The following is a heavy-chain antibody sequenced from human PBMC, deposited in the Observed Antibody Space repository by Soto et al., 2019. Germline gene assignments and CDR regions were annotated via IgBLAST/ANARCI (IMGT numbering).Heavy chain of an antibody. CDR3: ARRRTVTNYWYFDL. D-gene: IGHD4-17*01. CDR1: GGSINAYY. J-gene: IGHJ2*01. CDR2: IYYSGST. V-gene: IGHV4-59*01. Sequence: QVQLQESGPGLVKPSETLSLTCTVSGGSINAYYWSWIRQPPGKGLEWIGYIYYSGSTNYNPSLKRRVTISVDTSQNQFSLKLSSISAADTAVYYWARRRTVTNYWYFDLWGRGTLVTVSS.